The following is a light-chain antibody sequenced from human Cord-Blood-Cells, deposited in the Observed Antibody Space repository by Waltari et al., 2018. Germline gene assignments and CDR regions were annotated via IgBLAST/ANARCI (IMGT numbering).Light chain of an antibody. V-gene: IGKV3-11*01. CDR1: QRDSSY. CDR3: QQRSNWPRT. CDR2: DAS. J-gene: IGKJ1*01. Sequence: TLSFAPRARSTLSCQATQRDSSYLAWYQQKTGQAPRLLSYDASNRATGIPARFSGSVSGTDFPLTISSLEPEDFAVYYGQQRSNWPRTFGQGTKVEIK.